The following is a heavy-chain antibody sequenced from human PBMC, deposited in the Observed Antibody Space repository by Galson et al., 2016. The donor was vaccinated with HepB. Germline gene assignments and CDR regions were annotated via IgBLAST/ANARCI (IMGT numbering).Heavy chain of an antibody. CDR2: INAGNGDT. D-gene: IGHD3-22*01. CDR3: ARDLQDYLDSGCYFHRVNRETYGMDV. V-gene: IGHV1-3*01. CDR1: GYIFTRYI. Sequence: SVKVSCKASGYIFTRYIMHWVRQAPGHRLEWMGWINAGNGDTKYSQKFQGRVTITRDTSARTSYMGLSGLRSEDTAVYYCARDLQDYLDSGCYFHRVNRETYGMDVWGQGTTVTVSS. J-gene: IGHJ6*02.